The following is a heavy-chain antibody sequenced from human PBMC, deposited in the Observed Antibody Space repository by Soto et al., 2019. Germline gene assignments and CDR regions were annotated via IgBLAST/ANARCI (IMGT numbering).Heavy chain of an antibody. J-gene: IGHJ5*02. V-gene: IGHV1-3*01. CDR3: ARDQYSSGWYKRGWFDP. CDR1: GYTFTSYA. D-gene: IGHD6-19*01. Sequence: QVQLVQSGAEVKKPGASVKVSCKASGYTFTSYAMHWVRQAPGQRREWMGWINAGNGNTKYSQKFQGRVTITRDTSASTAYMELSSLRSEETAVYYCARDQYSSGWYKRGWFDPWGQGTLVTVSS. CDR2: INAGNGNT.